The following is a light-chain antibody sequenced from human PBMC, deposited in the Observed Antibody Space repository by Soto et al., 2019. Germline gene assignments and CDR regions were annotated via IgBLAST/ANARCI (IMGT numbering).Light chain of an antibody. Sequence: DVQMTQSPSAMSASVGGRVTITCRASHDISRFVAWFQQKPGKAPERLIYDTSSLQPGVPSRFSGSGSGTEFTLAISGLQPEDFATYYCLQHNNYPYTFGQGTKLEIK. J-gene: IGKJ2*01. CDR1: HDISRF. CDR3: LQHNNYPYT. CDR2: DTS. V-gene: IGKV1-17*03.